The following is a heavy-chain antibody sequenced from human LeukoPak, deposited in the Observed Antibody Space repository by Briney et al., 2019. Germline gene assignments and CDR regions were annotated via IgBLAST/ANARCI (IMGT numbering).Heavy chain of an antibody. CDR3: ARKQGGTMYDV. CDR2: FYSGGSA. D-gene: IGHD1-7*01. CDR1: GGSISSSSYY. J-gene: IGHJ4*02. Sequence: SETLSLTCIVPGGSISSSSYYWAWIRQPPGKGLEWIGTFYSGGSAYYNPSLTSRVSISKDTSDNQFSLRLYSVTAADTAVYYCARKQGGTMYDVWGQETQVTVSS. V-gene: IGHV4-39*07.